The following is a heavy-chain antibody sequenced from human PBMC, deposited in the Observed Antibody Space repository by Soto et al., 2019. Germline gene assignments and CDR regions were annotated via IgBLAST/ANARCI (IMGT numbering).Heavy chain of an antibody. CDR3: ARAVWGSDFWIGYYTRYYYYMDV. J-gene: IGHJ6*03. D-gene: IGHD3-3*01. CDR1: GFTFDDYG. CDR2: INWNGGST. Sequence: EVQLVESGGGVVRPGGSLRLSCAASGFTFDDYGMSWVRQAPGKGLEWVSGINWNGGSTGYADSVKGRFTVSRANAKNSLDMQMTSLGAEHTALYNCARAVWGSDFWIGYYTRYYYYMDVWGNGNTVTFSS. V-gene: IGHV3-20*01.